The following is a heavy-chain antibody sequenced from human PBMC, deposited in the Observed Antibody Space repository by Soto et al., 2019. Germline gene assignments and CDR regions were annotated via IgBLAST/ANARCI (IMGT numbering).Heavy chain of an antibody. J-gene: IGHJ4*02. V-gene: IGHV3-21*01. CDR3: ARGARTMAQYYFDY. D-gene: IGHD3-10*01. CDR1: GFTFSSYS. Sequence: KTGGSLRLSCAASGFTFSSYSMNWVRQAPGKGLEWVSSISSSSIYIYYADSVKGRLTISRDNAKNSLYLQMNSLRAEDTAVYYCARGARTMAQYYFDYWGQGTLVTVSS. CDR2: ISSSSIYI.